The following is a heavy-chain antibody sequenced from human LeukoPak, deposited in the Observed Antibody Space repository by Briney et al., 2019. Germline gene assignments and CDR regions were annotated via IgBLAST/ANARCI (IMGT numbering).Heavy chain of an antibody. Sequence: SETLSLTCTVSSGSISSYYWSWIRQPAGKGLEWIGRVYTSGSTNYNPSLKSRVTMSVDTSKNQFSLKLISVTAADTAVYYCARDEDSIFDYWGQGTLVTVSS. J-gene: IGHJ4*02. CDR2: VYTSGST. CDR3: ARDEDSIFDY. D-gene: IGHD3-22*01. CDR1: SGSISSYY. V-gene: IGHV4-4*07.